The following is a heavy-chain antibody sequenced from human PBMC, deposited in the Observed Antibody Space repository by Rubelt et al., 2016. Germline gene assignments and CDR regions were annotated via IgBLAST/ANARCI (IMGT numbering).Heavy chain of an antibody. V-gene: IGHV1-2*02. CDR2: INPKSGAT. CDR1: GYTFSAYY. D-gene: IGHD6-13*01. Sequence: QVQLLQSGAEMREPGASVRVSCKASGYTFSAYYIHWVRQAPGQGLEWMGWINPKSGATNFAQQFQVRVTMTGDTSISTGYMQLTRLTSADTTVYYCARGSLEAAGTGYAFDVWGQGTLVAVSS. J-gene: IGHJ3*01. CDR3: ARGSLEAAGTGYAFDV.